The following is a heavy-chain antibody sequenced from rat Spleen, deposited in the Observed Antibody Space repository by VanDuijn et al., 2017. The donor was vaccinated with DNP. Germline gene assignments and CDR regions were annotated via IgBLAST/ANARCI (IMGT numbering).Heavy chain of an antibody. CDR3: TTRGIYGGYDY. CDR1: GFTFSNYD. Sequence: EVQLVESGGGLVQPGRSLKLSCAALGFTFSNYDLAWVRQAPTKGLEWVASISTSGGSTYYRDSVKDRFTVSRDNEKNILYLQMDSLRSEDSATYYCTTRGIYGGYDYWGQGVMVTVSS. V-gene: IGHV5-27*01. D-gene: IGHD1-11*01. CDR2: ISTSGGST. J-gene: IGHJ2*01.